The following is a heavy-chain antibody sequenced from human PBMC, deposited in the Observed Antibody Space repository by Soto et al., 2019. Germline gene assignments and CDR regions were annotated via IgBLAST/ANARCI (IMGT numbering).Heavy chain of an antibody. V-gene: IGHV5-51*01. CDR2: IYPGDSDT. CDR1: GYSFATYW. J-gene: IGHJ4*02. D-gene: IGHD3-10*01. CDR3: ARRQSGPGNFYGT. Sequence: PGESLKISCKGSGYSFATYWIAWVRQMPGKGLEWMGIIYPGDSDTRYTPSFQGQVTISAVKSISTAYLQWSSLEASDTAIYYCARRQSGPGNFYGTWGQGTLVTVSS.